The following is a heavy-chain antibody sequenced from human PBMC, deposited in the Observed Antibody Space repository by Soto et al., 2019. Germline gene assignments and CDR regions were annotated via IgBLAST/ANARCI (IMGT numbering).Heavy chain of an antibody. D-gene: IGHD3-10*01. CDR3: AREGVRGVTTPYYYYYGMDV. Sequence: ASVKVSCKASGYTFTGYYMHWVRQAPGQGLEWMGWINPNSGGTNYAQKFQGWVTMTRDTSISTAYMELSRLRSGDTAVYYCAREGVRGVTTPYYYYYGMDVWGQGTTVTVSS. CDR1: GYTFTGYY. V-gene: IGHV1-2*04. CDR2: INPNSGGT. J-gene: IGHJ6*02.